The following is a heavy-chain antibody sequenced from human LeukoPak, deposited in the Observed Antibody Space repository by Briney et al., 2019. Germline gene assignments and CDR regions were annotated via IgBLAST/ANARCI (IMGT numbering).Heavy chain of an antibody. V-gene: IGHV3-30*14. D-gene: IGHD4/OR15-4a*01. CDR3: ARRAGAYSHPYDY. J-gene: IGHJ4*02. CDR1: GFTFSNYA. Sequence: SGGSLRLSCAASGFTFSNYALHWVRQAPGKGLEWVAVISYDGSNKYYADSVKGRFTISRDNSKNTLYLQMNSLRAEDTAVYYCARRAGAYSHPYDYWGQGTLVTVSS. CDR2: ISYDGSNK.